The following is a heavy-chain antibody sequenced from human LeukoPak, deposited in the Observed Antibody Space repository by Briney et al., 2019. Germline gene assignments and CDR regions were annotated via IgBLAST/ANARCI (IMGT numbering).Heavy chain of an antibody. CDR2: IYYTGT. J-gene: IGHJ4*02. CDR3: PSRKLGNDY. CDR1: GGSVTDYY. V-gene: IGHV4-59*02. D-gene: IGHD7-27*01. Sequence: SETLSLTCTVSGGSVTDYYWSWIRQSPGKGLEWIGYIYYTGTSYNPSLKSRVTISADTSKNQFSLKLISVTAADTAVYYCPSRKLGNDYWGQGTLVTVSS.